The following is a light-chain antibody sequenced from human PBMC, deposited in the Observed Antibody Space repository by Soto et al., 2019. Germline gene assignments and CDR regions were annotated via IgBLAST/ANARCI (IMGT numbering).Light chain of an antibody. V-gene: IGKV3-20*01. CDR2: GAS. J-gene: IGKJ3*01. CDR1: QSVSNNY. Sequence: EIVLTQSPGTLSLSPGERATLSCRASQSVSNNYLAWYQQKPGQAPRFLRYGASSRTTGTPDRFSGSGSGTDFTLTISRLEPEDYAVYYCQQYGSSPVSFGPGTKVDIK. CDR3: QQYGSSPVS.